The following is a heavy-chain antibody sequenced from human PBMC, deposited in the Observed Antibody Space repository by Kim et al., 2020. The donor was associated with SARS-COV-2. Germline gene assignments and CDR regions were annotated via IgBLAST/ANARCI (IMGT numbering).Heavy chain of an antibody. D-gene: IGHD3-3*01. CDR2: INPNSGGT. CDR3: ARDPCKNYDFWSGYYRCGYQYYYYGIDV. J-gene: IGHJ6*02. Sequence: ASVKVSCKASGYTFTGYYMHWVRQAPGQGLEWMGWINPNSGGTNYAQKFQGRVTMTRDTSISTAYMELSRLRSDDTAVYYCARDPCKNYDFWSGYYRCGYQYYYYGIDVWGQGTTVTVSS. V-gene: IGHV1-2*02. CDR1: GYTFTGYY.